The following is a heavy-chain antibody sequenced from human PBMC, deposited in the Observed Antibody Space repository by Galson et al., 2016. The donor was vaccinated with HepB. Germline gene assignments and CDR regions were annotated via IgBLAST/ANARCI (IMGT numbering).Heavy chain of an antibody. D-gene: IGHD3-10*01. CDR1: GGSISSYY. J-gene: IGHJ6*02. CDR3: ARAGGYYYYYYGMDV. Sequence: SETLSLTCSVSGGSISSYYWSWIRQPPGKGLEWIGYIYYSGSTNYNPSLKSRVTISVDTSKNQFSLKLSSVTAADTAVYYCARAGGYYYYYYGMDVWGQGTTVTVSS. V-gene: IGHV4-59*01. CDR2: IYYSGST.